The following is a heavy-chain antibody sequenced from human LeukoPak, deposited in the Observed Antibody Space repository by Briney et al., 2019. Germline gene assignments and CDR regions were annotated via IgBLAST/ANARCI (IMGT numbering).Heavy chain of an antibody. CDR2: IKQDGSGK. Sequence: GGSLRLSCAASGFTFSSYWMSWVRQAPGKGLEWVANIKQDGSGKDYVDSVKGRFTISRDNAKNSLYLQMNSLRAEDTAVYYCARVRGGYCSSTSCSHGMDYWGQGTLVTVSS. D-gene: IGHD2-2*01. CDR3: ARVRGGYCSSTSCSHGMDY. J-gene: IGHJ4*02. V-gene: IGHV3-7*01. CDR1: GFTFSSYW.